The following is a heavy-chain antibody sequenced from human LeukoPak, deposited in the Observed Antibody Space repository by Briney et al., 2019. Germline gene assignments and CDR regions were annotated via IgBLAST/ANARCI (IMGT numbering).Heavy chain of an antibody. CDR2: ISYDGSNK. CDR3: AELGITMIGGV. CDR1: GFTFSSYA. D-gene: IGHD3-10*02. V-gene: IGHV3-30*04. J-gene: IGHJ6*04. Sequence: PGRSLRLSCAASGFTFSSYAMHWVRQAPGKGLEWMAVISYDGSNKYYADSVKGRFTISRDNAKNSLYLQMNSLRAEDTAVYYCAELGITMIGGVWGKGTTVTISS.